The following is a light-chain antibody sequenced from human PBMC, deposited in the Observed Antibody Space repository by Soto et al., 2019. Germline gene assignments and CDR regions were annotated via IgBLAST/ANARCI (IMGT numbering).Light chain of an antibody. CDR1: SSNFGAGFD. V-gene: IGLV1-40*01. CDR2: GSK. Sequence: SVLTQPPSVSGASGQWVTISCTGTSSNFGAGFDVHWYQQLPGAAPKLLIYGSKNRPSGVPDRFSGSKSGTSASLAITGLQAEDEAHYYCQSYDSGLRGYVFGTGTKVTVL. CDR3: QSYDSGLRGYV. J-gene: IGLJ1*01.